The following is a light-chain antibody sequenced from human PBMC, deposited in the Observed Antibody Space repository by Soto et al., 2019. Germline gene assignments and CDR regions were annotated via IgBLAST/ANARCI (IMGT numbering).Light chain of an antibody. J-gene: IGKJ1*01. V-gene: IGKV1-5*03. CDR3: QQYHFFWT. CDR2: KAS. Sequence: DIQMTQSPSTLSASVGDRVTITCRASQNIDSGLAWYPQKQGKAPKLLIYKASTLESGVPLRFSGSGSGTEFTLTITSLQPDDFATYYCQQYHFFWTFGQGTRVEI. CDR1: QNIDSG.